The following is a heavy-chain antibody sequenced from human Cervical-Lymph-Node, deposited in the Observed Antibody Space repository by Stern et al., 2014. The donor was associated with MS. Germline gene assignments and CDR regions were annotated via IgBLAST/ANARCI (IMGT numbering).Heavy chain of an antibody. J-gene: IGHJ5*02. D-gene: IGHD2-15*01. CDR1: GATFSTNG. CDR2: IVPIFEKS. V-gene: IGHV1-69*01. CDR3: AREHHGGSFAA. Sequence: MQLVESGDEVKKPGSSVKLFCKGSGATFSTNGIRWVRQGPVQGLEWMGAIVPIFEKSNYAQKFRGRVSITADESTNTAYMELTSLTSEDTGVYYCAREHHGGSFAAWGQGTLVTVSS.